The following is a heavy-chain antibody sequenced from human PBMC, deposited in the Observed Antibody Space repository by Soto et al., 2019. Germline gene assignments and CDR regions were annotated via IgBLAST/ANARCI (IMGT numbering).Heavy chain of an antibody. CDR1: GGSISSSSYY. J-gene: IGHJ4*02. Sequence: SETLSLTCTVSGGSISSSSYYWGWIRQPPGKGLEWIGSIYYSGSTYYNPPLKSRVTISVDTSKNQFSLKLSSVTAADTAVYYCARLDDIVVVPAADERKTFDYWGQGTLVTVSS. D-gene: IGHD2-2*01. V-gene: IGHV4-39*01. CDR2: IYYSGST. CDR3: ARLDDIVVVPAADERKTFDY.